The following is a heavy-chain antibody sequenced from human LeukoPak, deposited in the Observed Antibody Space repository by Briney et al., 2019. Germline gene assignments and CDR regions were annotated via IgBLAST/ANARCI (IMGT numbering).Heavy chain of an antibody. Sequence: PGGSLRLSCAASGFTFSSYAMSWVRQAPGKGLEWVSAISGSGGSTYYADSVKGRFTISRDNSKNTLYLQMNSLRAEDTAVYYCVKDFLFDYDILTGYYRGGFDYWGQGTLVTVSS. V-gene: IGHV3-23*01. D-gene: IGHD3-9*01. CDR2: ISGSGGST. CDR1: GFTFSSYA. J-gene: IGHJ4*02. CDR3: VKDFLFDYDILTGYYRGGFDY.